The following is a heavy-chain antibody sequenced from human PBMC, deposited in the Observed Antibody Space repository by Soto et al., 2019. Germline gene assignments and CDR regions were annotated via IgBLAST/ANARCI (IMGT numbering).Heavy chain of an antibody. CDR3: EKSRGHSSSSSLFDY. Sequence: GGSLRLSCAASGFTFSSYAMNWVRQAPGKGLEWVSGISGSGGSTYYADSVKGRFTISRDKSKNTLDLQMNSLRAEDTALYYCEKSRGHSSSSSLFDYWGQGALVNVSS. CDR1: GFTFSSYA. V-gene: IGHV3-23*01. J-gene: IGHJ4*02. CDR2: ISGSGGST. D-gene: IGHD6-6*01.